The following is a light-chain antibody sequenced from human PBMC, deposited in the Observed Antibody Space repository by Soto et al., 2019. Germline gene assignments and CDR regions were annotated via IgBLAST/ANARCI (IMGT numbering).Light chain of an antibody. CDR1: QRVSRNY. CDR3: QQYSNSPLT. Sequence: EIVLTQSPGTLSLSPGERATLSCRASQRVSRNYLAWYQQKLGQPTRLLIYGASNRAAGIPDRFSGSGSGTDFTLTIARLETEDFAVYHCQQYSNSPLTFGGGTKVEVK. CDR2: GAS. J-gene: IGKJ4*01. V-gene: IGKV3-20*01.